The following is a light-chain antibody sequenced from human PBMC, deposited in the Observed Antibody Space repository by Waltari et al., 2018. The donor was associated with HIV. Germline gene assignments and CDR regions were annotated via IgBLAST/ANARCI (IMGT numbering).Light chain of an antibody. Sequence: DIVLTQSPATLSLSLGETATLSCRASQGVGSCLAWYQQKPGQAPRPLICDASNRATGIPARYSGRGSGTDFTRTSSTLEPEEVAVYYCQQRGNWPETFGQGSKLGIE. J-gene: IGKJ2*01. CDR3: QQRGNWPET. CDR2: DAS. V-gene: IGKV3-11*01. CDR1: QGVGSC.